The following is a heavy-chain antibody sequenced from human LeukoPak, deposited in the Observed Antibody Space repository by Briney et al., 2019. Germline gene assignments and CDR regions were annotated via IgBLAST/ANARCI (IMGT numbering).Heavy chain of an antibody. Sequence: SETLSLTCTVSGGSISSYYWSWIRQPAGKGLEWIGRIYTSGSTNYNPSLKSRVTMSVDTSKNQFSLKLSSVTAADTAVYYCARGWDSSGYYYFDYWGQGTLVTVSS. J-gene: IGHJ4*02. V-gene: IGHV4-4*07. CDR1: GGSISSYY. CDR3: ARGWDSSGYYYFDY. D-gene: IGHD3-22*01. CDR2: IYTSGST.